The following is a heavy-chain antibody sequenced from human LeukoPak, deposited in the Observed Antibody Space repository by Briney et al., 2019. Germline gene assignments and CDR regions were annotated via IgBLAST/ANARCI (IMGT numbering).Heavy chain of an antibody. CDR3: AGIVADGMDV. CDR1: GGSISSSSYY. Sequence: PSETLSLTCTVSGGSISSSSYYWGWIRQPPGKGLEWIGSIYYSGSTYYNPSLKSRVTISVDTSKNQFSLKLSSVTAADTAVYYCAGIVADGMDVWGKGTTVTISS. V-gene: IGHV4-39*01. CDR2: IYYSGST. D-gene: IGHD5-12*01. J-gene: IGHJ6*04.